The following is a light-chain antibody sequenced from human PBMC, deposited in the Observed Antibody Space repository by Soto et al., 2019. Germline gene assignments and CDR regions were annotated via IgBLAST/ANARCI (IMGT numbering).Light chain of an antibody. Sequence: DIQMTQSPSSVSASVGDRVTITCRTSQDICGYFLWFQQKPGKAPKLLISGAFALQSGVPSRFSGSGSGTVFTLTISSLQLGDFATYYCQQAKTYPRTFGPGTRVDI. CDR1: QDICGY. J-gene: IGKJ3*01. CDR2: GAF. CDR3: QQAKTYPRT. V-gene: IGKV1-12*01.